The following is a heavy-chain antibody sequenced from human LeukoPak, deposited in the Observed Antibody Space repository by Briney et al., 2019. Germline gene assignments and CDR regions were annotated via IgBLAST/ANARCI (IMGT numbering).Heavy chain of an antibody. V-gene: IGHV3-11*01. D-gene: IGHD2-2*01. CDR1: GFTFSDYY. CDR3: AKGPIPCSSTSCPRSAFDI. Sequence: GGSLRLSCAASGFTFSDYYMSWIRQAPGKGLEWLSYISSSGRTIYYADSVKGRFTISRDNAKNTLYLQMNSLRAEDTAMYYCAKGPIPCSSTSCPRSAFDIWGQGTMVTVSS. CDR2: ISSSGRTI. J-gene: IGHJ3*02.